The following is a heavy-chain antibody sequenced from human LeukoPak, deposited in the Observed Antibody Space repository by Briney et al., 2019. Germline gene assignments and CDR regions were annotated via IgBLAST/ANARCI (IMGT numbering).Heavy chain of an antibody. CDR1: GFTFSSYS. D-gene: IGHD3-22*01. CDR2: ISSSSSYI. V-gene: IGHV3-21*01. Sequence: PGGSLRLSCAASGFTFSSYSMNWVRQAPGKGLEWVSSISSSSSYIYYADLVKGRFTISRDNAKNSLYLQMNSLRAEDTAVYYCARQMYYYDSSGIDYWGQGTLVTVSS. J-gene: IGHJ4*02. CDR3: ARQMYYYDSSGIDY.